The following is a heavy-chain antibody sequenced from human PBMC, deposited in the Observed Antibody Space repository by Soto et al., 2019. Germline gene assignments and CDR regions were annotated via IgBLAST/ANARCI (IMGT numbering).Heavy chain of an antibody. D-gene: IGHD5-18*01. CDR1: GFSLTTSGVG. CDR2: IYWDDSK. J-gene: IGHJ4*02. CDR3: ALRTPDTSMLD. V-gene: IGHV2-5*02. Sequence: QITLKESGPTLVKPTQTLTLTCTFSGFSLTTSGVGVGWIRQPPGKALEWLALIYWDDSKRYSPSLTTRLTITKDTSKNQVVLTMTNMDPLYTAPYYCALRTPDTSMLDWGQGTLVTVSS.